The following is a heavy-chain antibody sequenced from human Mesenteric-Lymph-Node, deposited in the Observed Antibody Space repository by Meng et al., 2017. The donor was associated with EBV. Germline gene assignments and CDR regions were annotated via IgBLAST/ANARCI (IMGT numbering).Heavy chain of an antibody. V-gene: IGHV4-61*01. Sequence: QVHTKVSGAALVKPSGTRSLTCNVSGDSVSSGNTYWSWIRQSPGRGLEWIGNIYFTGSTFYNPALKSRVTISGDTSKNQFSLKLTSVTAADTAVYYCAREGTTVTRWFDPWGPGTLVTVSS. J-gene: IGHJ5*02. D-gene: IGHD4-11*01. CDR1: GDSVSSGNTY. CDR3: AREGTTVTRWFDP. CDR2: IYFTGST.